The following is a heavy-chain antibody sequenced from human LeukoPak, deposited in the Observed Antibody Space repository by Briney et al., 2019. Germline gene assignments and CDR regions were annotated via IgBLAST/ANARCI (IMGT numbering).Heavy chain of an antibody. V-gene: IGHV3-30*01. Sequence: PGRSLRLSCAASGFTFSNYAMHWVRQAPGKGLEWVAVISNVETNTYYADSVKGRFTISRDNSKNTLYLQLNSLRAEDMSVYYCARDSTYYYASGSSGPHYFDSWGQGTLVTVSS. J-gene: IGHJ4*02. CDR1: GFTFSNYA. CDR2: ISNVETNT. D-gene: IGHD3-10*01. CDR3: ARDSTYYYASGSSGPHYFDS.